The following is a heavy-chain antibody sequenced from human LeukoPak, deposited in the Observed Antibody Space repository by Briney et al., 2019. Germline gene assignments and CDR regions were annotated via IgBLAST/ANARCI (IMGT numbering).Heavy chain of an antibody. CDR2: VNSDGSST. CDR3: VRAEGQSFDY. V-gene: IGHV3-74*01. Sequence: GGSLRLSCAASGFTFRRYWMHWVRHAPGKGLVWVSRVNSDGSSTSYGDSVKGRFTISRDNAKNTLSLQMNSLRAGYTAVYYCVRAEGQSFDYWGQGTLVTVSS. D-gene: IGHD6-19*01. CDR1: GFTFRRYW. J-gene: IGHJ4*02.